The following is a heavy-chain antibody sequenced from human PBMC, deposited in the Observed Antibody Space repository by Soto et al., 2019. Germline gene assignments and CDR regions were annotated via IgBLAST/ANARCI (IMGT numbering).Heavy chain of an antibody. CDR3: AKRDGYGDS. CDR2: LSVGGDRT. V-gene: IGHV3-23*01. J-gene: IGHJ5*01. D-gene: IGHD5-12*01. Sequence: GGSLRLSCSAFGFTCSTNSMAWVRQTPGKGLEWVSGLSVGGDRTFYLESGKGRLTICSDTSKNVVDLQMNSLSAADTAVYFCAKRDGYGDSWGQGTLVTVPS. CDR1: GFTCSTNS.